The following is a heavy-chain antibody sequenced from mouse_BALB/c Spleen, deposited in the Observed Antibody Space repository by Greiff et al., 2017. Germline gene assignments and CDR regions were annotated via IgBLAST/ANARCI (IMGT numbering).Heavy chain of an antibody. J-gene: IGHJ4*01. CDR2: IYPGDGDT. D-gene: IGHD1-1*01. CDR1: GYTFTSYW. Sequence: QVQLQQSGAELARPGASVKLSCKASGYTFTSYWMQWVKQRPGQGLEWIGAIYPGDGDTRYTQKFKGKATLTADKSSSPAYMQLSSLASEDSAVYYCARSPPYYGSSSYAMDYWGQGTSVTVSS. CDR3: ARSPPYYGSSSYAMDY. V-gene: IGHV1-87*01.